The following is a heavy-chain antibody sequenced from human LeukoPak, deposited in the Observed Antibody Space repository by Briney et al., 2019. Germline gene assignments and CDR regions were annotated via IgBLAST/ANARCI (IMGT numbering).Heavy chain of an antibody. V-gene: IGHV1-18*01. CDR1: GYTFTSYG. J-gene: IGHJ3*02. CDR3: ARGGRWELPRPYAFDI. D-gene: IGHD1-26*01. CDR2: ISAYNGHT. Sequence: GASVKVSCKASGYTFTSYGISWVRQAPGQGLEWMGWISAYNGHTNYARKLQGRVTITTDTSTSTAYMELRSLRSDDTAVYYCARGGRWELPRPYAFDIWGQGTMVTVSS.